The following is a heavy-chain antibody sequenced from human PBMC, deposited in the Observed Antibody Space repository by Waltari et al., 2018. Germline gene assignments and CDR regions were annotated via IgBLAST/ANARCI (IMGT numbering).Heavy chain of an antibody. CDR2: INPNSGGT. J-gene: IGHJ4*02. Sequence: QVQLVQSGAEVKKPGASVKVSCKASGYTFTGYYMHWVRQAPGQGLEWMGRINPNSGGTNYAQKFQGRVTMTRDTSISTAYLQWSSLKASDTAMYYCARCPAISGGYYFDYWGQGTLVTVSS. CDR3: ARCPAISGGYYFDY. CDR1: GYTFTGYY. D-gene: IGHD2-15*01. V-gene: IGHV1-2*06.